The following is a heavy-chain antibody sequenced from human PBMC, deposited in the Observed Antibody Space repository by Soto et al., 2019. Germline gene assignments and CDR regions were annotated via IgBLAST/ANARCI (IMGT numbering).Heavy chain of an antibody. CDR1: GYTFTIYG. D-gene: IGHD5-12*01. J-gene: IGHJ6*02. V-gene: IGHV1-18*01. Sequence: QVQLVQSGGEVKKPGASVKVSCKASGYTFTIYGINWVRQAPGQGLEWMGWISPDNGNTNYAQKLQGSVTMTTDTSKSTAYMELRSLRSDATAVYYCARALGYSGYAGMDVWGQGTTVTVSS. CDR3: ARALGYSGYAGMDV. CDR2: ISPDNGNT.